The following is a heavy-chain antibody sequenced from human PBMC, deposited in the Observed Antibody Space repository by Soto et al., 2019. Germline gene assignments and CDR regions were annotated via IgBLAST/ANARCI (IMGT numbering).Heavy chain of an antibody. D-gene: IGHD3-3*01. CDR1: GFTFSSYA. CDR2: ISGSGGST. V-gene: IGHV3-23*01. Sequence: WGSLILSCAASGFTFSSYAMSWVRQAPGKGLEWVSAISGSGGSTYYADSVKGRFTISRDNSKNTLYLQMNRLRAEDTAVYYCASWVRITIFGVVKGLLDYWGQGTLVTVSA. CDR3: ASWVRITIFGVVKGLLDY. J-gene: IGHJ4*02.